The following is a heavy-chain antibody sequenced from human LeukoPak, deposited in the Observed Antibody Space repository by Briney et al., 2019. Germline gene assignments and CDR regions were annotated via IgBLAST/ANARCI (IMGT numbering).Heavy chain of an antibody. Sequence: GGSLRLSSAASGFAFSTYWMHWVRQAPGKGLVWVSRINSDGSSTTYADSVKGRFTIPRDNAKNTLYLQMNSLRAEDTAVYYCARDLGDAFDIWGQGTMVTVSS. V-gene: IGHV3-74*01. CDR2: INSDGSST. CDR3: ARDLGDAFDI. J-gene: IGHJ3*02. CDR1: GFAFSTYW. D-gene: IGHD3-10*01.